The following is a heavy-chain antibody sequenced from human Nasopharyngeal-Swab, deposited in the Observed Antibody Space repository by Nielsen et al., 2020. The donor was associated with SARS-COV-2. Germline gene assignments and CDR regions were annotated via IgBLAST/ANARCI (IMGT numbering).Heavy chain of an antibody. D-gene: IGHD6-6*01. CDR1: GGSFSGYY. CDR3: ASRRPRARGHLDY. Sequence: SETLSLTCAVYGGSFSGYYWSWIRQPPGKGLEWIGEINHSGSTNYNPSLKSRVTISVDTSKNQFSLKLSSVTAADTAVYYCASRRPRARGHLDYWGQGTLVTVSS. CDR2: INHSGST. J-gene: IGHJ4*02. V-gene: IGHV4-34*01.